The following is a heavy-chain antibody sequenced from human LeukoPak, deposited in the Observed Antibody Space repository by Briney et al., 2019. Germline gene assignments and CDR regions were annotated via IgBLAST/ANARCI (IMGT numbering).Heavy chain of an antibody. Sequence: PGGSLRLSCAASGFTFSSYAMSWVRQAPGKGLEWVSAISGSGGSTYYADSVKGRFTISRDNSKNTLYLQMNSLRAEDTAVYYRAKGRYCSGGSHYRFSWFDPWGEGALVTVSS. V-gene: IGHV3-23*01. CDR1: GFTFSSYA. CDR2: ISGSGGST. J-gene: IGHJ5*02. D-gene: IGHD2-15*01. CDR3: AKGRYCSGGSHYRFSWFDP.